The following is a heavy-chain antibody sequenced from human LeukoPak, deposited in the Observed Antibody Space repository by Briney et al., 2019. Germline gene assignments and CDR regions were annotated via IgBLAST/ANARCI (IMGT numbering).Heavy chain of an antibody. V-gene: IGHV1-69*13. CDR3: ARICGSTSCLDY. D-gene: IGHD2-2*01. Sequence: SVKVSCKASGGTFSSYAISWVRQAPGQGLEWMGGIIPIFGTANYAQKFQGRVTITADESTSTAHMELSSLRSEDTAVYYCARICGSTSCLDYWGQGTLVTVSS. CDR2: IIPIFGTA. J-gene: IGHJ4*02. CDR1: GGTFSSYA.